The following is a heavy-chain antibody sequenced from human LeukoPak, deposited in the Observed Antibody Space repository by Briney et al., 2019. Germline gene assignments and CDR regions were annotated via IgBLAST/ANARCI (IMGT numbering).Heavy chain of an antibody. CDR3: AKSGAAAGALYDS. CDR2: ISGDDVTT. V-gene: IGHV3-43*02. Sequence: GGSLRLSCPASGFAFDDYAMHWVRQAPGKGLGWVSLISGDDVTTHYADSVKGRFTISRDNSKNSLYLQMNSLRTEDTALYYCAKSGAAAGALYDSWGQGTLVTVSS. D-gene: IGHD6-13*01. J-gene: IGHJ4*02. CDR1: GFAFDDYA.